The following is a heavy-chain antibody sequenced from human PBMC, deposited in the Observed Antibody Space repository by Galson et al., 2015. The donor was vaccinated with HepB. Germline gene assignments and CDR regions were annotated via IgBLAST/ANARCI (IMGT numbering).Heavy chain of an antibody. CDR3: ARALRTSYNWNDPAY. V-gene: IGHV3-30-3*01. Sequence: SLRLSCAASGFTFNSYAMHWVRQAPGKGLEWVAVISYDGSNKYYADSVKGRFTISRDNSKNTLYLQMNSLRAEDTAVYYCARALRTSYNWNDPAYWGQGTLVTVSS. CDR1: GFTFNSYA. D-gene: IGHD1-20*01. J-gene: IGHJ4*02. CDR2: ISYDGSNK.